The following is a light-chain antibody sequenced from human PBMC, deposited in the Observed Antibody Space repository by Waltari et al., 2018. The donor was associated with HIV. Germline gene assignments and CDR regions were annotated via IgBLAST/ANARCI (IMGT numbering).Light chain of an antibody. CDR2: SSN. CDR1: ASPIGTNL. CDR3: ATWDDTGDGPMV. V-gene: IGLV1-44*01. Sequence: QSVLPPPPSPSVTPVQRVTNPCSGGASPIGTNLVQGSQNFPRTAPKLLINSSNQVSSGVPDRFSASKSGTSASLTISGLQSEDEAHYFCATWDDTGDGPMVFGRGTKVTVI. J-gene: IGLJ2*01.